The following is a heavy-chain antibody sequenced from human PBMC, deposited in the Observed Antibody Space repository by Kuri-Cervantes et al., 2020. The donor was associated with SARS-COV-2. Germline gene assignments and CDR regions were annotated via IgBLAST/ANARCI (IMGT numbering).Heavy chain of an antibody. CDR2: IWYDGSNK. V-gene: IGHV3-33*06. J-gene: IGHJ4*02. Sequence: SRKISGAASGFTFSSYGMHWVRQAPGKGLEWVAVIWYDGSNKYYADSVKGRFTISRDNSKNTLYLQMNSLRAEDTAVYYCSKDDTGDYGPTYFDYWGQGTLVTVSS. D-gene: IGHD4-17*01. CDR1: GFTFSSYG. CDR3: SKDDTGDYGPTYFDY.